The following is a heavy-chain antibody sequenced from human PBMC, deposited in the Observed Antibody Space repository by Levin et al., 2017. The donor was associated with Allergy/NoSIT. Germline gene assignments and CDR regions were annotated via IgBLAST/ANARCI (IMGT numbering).Heavy chain of an antibody. CDR3: ARAGGGILTGYYEH. J-gene: IGHJ1*01. D-gene: IGHD3-9*01. Sequence: GGSLRLSCAASGFTFSTFAFHWVRQAPGKGLEWVTVISFDGRNEYYADSVKGRFTISRDNSKNTLYLQMNSLRVEDTAVYYCARAGGGILTGYYEHWGQGTLVTASS. V-gene: IGHV3-30*04. CDR2: ISFDGRNE. CDR1: GFTFSTFA.